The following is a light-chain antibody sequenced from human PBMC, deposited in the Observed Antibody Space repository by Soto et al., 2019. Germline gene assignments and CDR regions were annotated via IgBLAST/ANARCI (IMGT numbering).Light chain of an antibody. J-gene: IGLJ2*01. CDR1: SGHSSYA. Sequence: QPVLTQSPSASASLGASVNLTCTLSSGHSSYAIAWHQQQPEKGPRYLMKLNSDGSHSKGDGIPDRFSGSSSGAERYLTISGLQSEDEADYYCQTWGTGSVVFGGGTKLTVL. CDR2: LNSDGSH. CDR3: QTWGTGSVV. V-gene: IGLV4-69*01.